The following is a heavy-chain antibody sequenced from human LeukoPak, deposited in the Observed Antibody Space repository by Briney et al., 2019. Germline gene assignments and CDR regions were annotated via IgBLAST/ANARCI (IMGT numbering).Heavy chain of an antibody. CDR3: ARAGRITIFGVVGY. V-gene: IGHV3-33*04. D-gene: IGHD3-3*01. Sequence: IWYDGSNKYYADSVKGRFTISRDNSKNTLYLQMNSLRAEDTAVYYCARAGRITIFGVVGYWGQGTLVTVSS. J-gene: IGHJ4*02. CDR2: IWYDGSNK.